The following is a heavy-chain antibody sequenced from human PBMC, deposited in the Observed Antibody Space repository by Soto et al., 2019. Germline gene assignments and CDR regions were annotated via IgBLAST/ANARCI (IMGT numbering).Heavy chain of an antibody. CDR3: ARGGGSYIFSGAFDI. CDR1: GFTFSSYA. J-gene: IGHJ3*02. V-gene: IGHV3-30-3*01. D-gene: IGHD1-26*01. CDR2: ISYDGSNK. Sequence: LRLSCAASGFTFSSYAMHWFRQSPGKGLEWVAVISYDGSNKYYADSVKGRFTISRDNSKNTLYLQMNSLRAEDTAVYYCARGGGSYIFSGAFDIWGQGTMVTVSS.